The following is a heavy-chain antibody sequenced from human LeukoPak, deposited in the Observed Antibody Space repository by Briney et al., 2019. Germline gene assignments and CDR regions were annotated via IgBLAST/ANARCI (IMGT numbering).Heavy chain of an antibody. D-gene: IGHD3-10*01. CDR1: GFTFRRYE. V-gene: IGHV3-48*03. Sequence: GGSLRLSCAASGFTFRRYEMNWVRQAPGKGLEWVSYIASSGSTIYYADSVKGRFTISRDNAKNSLYLQMNSLRAEDTAVYYCARDRANDYFDYWGQGTLVTVSS. J-gene: IGHJ4*02. CDR3: ARDRANDYFDY. CDR2: IASSGSTI.